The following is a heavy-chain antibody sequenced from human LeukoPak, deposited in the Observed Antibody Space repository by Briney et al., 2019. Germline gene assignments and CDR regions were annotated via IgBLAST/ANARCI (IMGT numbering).Heavy chain of an antibody. J-gene: IGHJ3*02. CDR3: AHHGGGTIRLGAFDI. CDR1: GFTFSTYR. Sequence: GGSLRLSCAASGFTFSTYRMSWVRQAPGKGLEWVSAISGNGGDTFYADSVKGRFTNSRDNSKNTLYLQMSSLRAEDTAVYYCAHHGGGTIRLGAFDIWGQGTMVTVSS. V-gene: IGHV3-23*01. D-gene: IGHD3-3*01. CDR2: ISGNGGDT.